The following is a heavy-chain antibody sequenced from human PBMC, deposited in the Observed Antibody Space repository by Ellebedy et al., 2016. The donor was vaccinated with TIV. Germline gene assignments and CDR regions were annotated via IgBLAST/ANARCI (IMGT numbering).Heavy chain of an antibody. Sequence: SETLSLTCTVSGGSISSGGYYWSWIRQHPGKGLEWIGYIYYSGSTYYNPSLKSRVTISVDTSKNQFSLKLSSVTAADTAVYYCARAPFRITPMFDYWGQGTLVTVSS. V-gene: IGHV4-31*03. J-gene: IGHJ4*02. CDR2: IYYSGST. CDR1: GGSISSGGYY. D-gene: IGHD3-10*01. CDR3: ARAPFRITPMFDY.